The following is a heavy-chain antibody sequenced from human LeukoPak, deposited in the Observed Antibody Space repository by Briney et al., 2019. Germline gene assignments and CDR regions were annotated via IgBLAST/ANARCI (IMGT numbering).Heavy chain of an antibody. V-gene: IGHV4-30-2*01. CDR1: GGSISSGGYY. Sequence: SETLSLTCTVSGGSISSGGYYWSWIRQPPGKGLEWIGYIYHSGSTYYNPSLKSRVTISVDRSKNQFSLKPSSVTAADTAVYYCARGGFSSSLDYWGQGTLVTVSS. D-gene: IGHD6-6*01. CDR3: ARGGFSSSLDY. J-gene: IGHJ4*02. CDR2: IYHSGST.